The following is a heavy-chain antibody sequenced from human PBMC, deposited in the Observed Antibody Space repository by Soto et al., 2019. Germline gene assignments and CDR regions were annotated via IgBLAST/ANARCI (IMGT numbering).Heavy chain of an antibody. CDR2: IYYSGST. CDR3: ARPKTIGAAAGKGWFDP. V-gene: IGHV4-59*08. D-gene: IGHD6-13*01. Sequence: SETLSLTCTVSGGSISGSISRYYWSWIRQPPGKGLEWIGYIYYSGSTNYNPSLKSRVTISIDTSKNQFSLKLSSVTAADTAVYYCARPKTIGAAAGKGWFDPWGQGTLVTVSS. CDR1: GGSISGSISRYY. J-gene: IGHJ5*02.